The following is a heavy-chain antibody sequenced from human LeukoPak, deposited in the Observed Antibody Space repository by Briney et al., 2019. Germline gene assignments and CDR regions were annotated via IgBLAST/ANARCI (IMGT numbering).Heavy chain of an antibody. CDR1: GGSISSYY. V-gene: IGHV4-59*01. CDR2: IYYSGST. J-gene: IGHJ4*02. CDR3: ARLEVRGVRGHY. Sequence: SETLSLTCTVSGGSISSYYWSWIRQPPGKGLEWIGYIYYSGSTNYNPSLKSRVTISVDTSKNQFSLKLSSVTAADTAVYYCARLEVRGVRGHYWGQGTLVTVSS. D-gene: IGHD3-10*01.